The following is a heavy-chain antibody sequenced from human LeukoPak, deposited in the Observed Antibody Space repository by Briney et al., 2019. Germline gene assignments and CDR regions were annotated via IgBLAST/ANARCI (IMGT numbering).Heavy chain of an antibody. D-gene: IGHD3-22*01. CDR1: GGFISGGSYY. V-gene: IGHV4-61*02. CDR2: MYASGNT. Sequence: PSQTLSLTCTVSGGFISGGSYYWTWIRQPAGKGLEWIGRMYASGNTNYNPSLKSRVTISVDTSKNQFSLKLSSVTAADTAVYYCARGFTYYDNNDYREFWGQGTLVTVSS. J-gene: IGHJ4*02. CDR3: ARGFTYYDNNDYREF.